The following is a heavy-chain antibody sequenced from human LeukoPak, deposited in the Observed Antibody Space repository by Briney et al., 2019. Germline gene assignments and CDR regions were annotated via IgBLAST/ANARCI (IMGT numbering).Heavy chain of an antibody. Sequence: GGSLRLSCAASGFTFSSYEMNWVRQAPGKGLEWVSYISSSGSTIYYADSVKGRFTISRDNAKNSLYLQMNSLRAEDTAVYYCARDGVGRYYFDYWGQGTLVTVPS. CDR1: GFTFSSYE. D-gene: IGHD3-10*01. V-gene: IGHV3-48*03. CDR3: ARDGVGRYYFDY. CDR2: ISSSGSTI. J-gene: IGHJ4*02.